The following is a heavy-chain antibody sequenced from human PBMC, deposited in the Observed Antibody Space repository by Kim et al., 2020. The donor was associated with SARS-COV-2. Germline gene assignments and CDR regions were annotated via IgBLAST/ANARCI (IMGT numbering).Heavy chain of an antibody. CDR3: ARLHPNKSSMVRGVIAYYYYGMDV. CDR2: IYYSGST. D-gene: IGHD3-10*01. CDR1: GGSISSSSYY. Sequence: SETLSLTCTVSGGSISSSSYYWGWIRQPPGKGLEWIGSIYYSGSTYYNPSLKSRVTISVDTSKNQFSLKLSSVTAADTAVYYCARLHPNKSSMVRGVIAYYYYGMDVWGQGTTVTVSS. J-gene: IGHJ6*02. V-gene: IGHV4-39*01.